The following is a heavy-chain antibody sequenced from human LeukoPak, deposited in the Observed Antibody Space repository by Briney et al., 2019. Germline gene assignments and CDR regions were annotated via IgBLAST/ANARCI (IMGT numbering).Heavy chain of an antibody. CDR3: AREWELSRAFDI. CDR1: GGSISSYC. CDR2: IYYSGST. V-gene: IGHV4-59*01. D-gene: IGHD1-26*01. Sequence: SETLSLTCTVSGGSISSYCWSWIRQPPGKGLEWIGYIYYSGSTNYNPSLKSRVTISVDTSKNQFSLKLSSVTAADTAVYYCAREWELSRAFDIWGQGTMVTVSS. J-gene: IGHJ3*02.